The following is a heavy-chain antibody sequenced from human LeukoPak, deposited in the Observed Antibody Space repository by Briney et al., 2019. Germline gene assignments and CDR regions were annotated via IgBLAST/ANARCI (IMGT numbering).Heavy chain of an antibody. V-gene: IGHV1-69*13. D-gene: IGHD5-12*01. Sequence: ASVKVSCKASGYTFIRYGINWVRQAPGQGLEWMGGIIPIFGTANYAQKFQGRVTITADESTSTAYMELSSLRSEDTAGYYCSLNQERGYSGYEHAFDIWGQGTMVTVSS. J-gene: IGHJ3*02. CDR2: IIPIFGTA. CDR3: SLNQERGYSGYEHAFDI. CDR1: GYTFIRYG.